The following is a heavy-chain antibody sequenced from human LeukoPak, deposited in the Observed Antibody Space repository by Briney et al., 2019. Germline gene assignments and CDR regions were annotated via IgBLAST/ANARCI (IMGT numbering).Heavy chain of an antibody. Sequence: SETLSLTCAVSGYSISSGYYWGWIRQPLGKGLEWIGSIYHSGSTYYNPSLKSRVTISVDTSKNQFSLKLSSVTAAGTAVYYCASRRYCSSTSCRDGDYWGQGTLVTVSS. D-gene: IGHD2-2*01. J-gene: IGHJ4*02. CDR3: ASRRYCSSTSCRDGDY. V-gene: IGHV4-38-2*01. CDR2: IYHSGST. CDR1: GYSISSGYY.